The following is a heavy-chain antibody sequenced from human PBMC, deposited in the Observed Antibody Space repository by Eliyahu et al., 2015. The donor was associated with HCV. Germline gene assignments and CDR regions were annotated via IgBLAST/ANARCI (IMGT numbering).Heavy chain of an antibody. CDR3: VFGRGSN. CDR1: GLAVYTSF. V-gene: IGHV3-66*01. CDR2: ISSDNLI. J-gene: IGHJ4*02. D-gene: IGHD3-10*02. Sequence: VQLVESGXGLVQPGGSLRLSCAASGLAVYTSFMGWVRQAPGKGLESVSLISSDNLIYYADFVKGRFTISRDDSKNMLYLQMNSLRAEDTALYYCVFGRGSNWGQGTLVAVSS.